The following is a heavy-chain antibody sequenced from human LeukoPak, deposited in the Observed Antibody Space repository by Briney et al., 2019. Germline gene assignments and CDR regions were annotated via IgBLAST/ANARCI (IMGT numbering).Heavy chain of an antibody. V-gene: IGHV4-61*01. D-gene: IGHD2-8*01. CDR3: ARTKGALGYYGMDV. CDR1: GDSITSDSITSDY. CDR2: IYYSGST. J-gene: IGHJ6*02. Sequence: PSETLSLTCTVSGDSITSDSITSDYWSWIRQPPGKGLEWIGYIYYSGSTNYNPSLKSRVTISVDTSKSQFSLKLSSVTAADTAVYYCARTKGALGYYGMDVWGQGTTVTVSS.